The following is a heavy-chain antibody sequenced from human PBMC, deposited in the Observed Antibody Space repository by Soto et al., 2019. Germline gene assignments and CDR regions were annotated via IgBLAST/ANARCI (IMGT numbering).Heavy chain of an antibody. J-gene: IGHJ4*02. CDR2: ISGSGGST. CDR1: GFTFSSYA. D-gene: IGHD1-1*01. V-gene: IGHV3-23*01. CDR3: AKNNWNDELYIDY. Sequence: PGXSLRLSCAASGFTFSSYAMSCVRLSPWKGLEWVSAISGSGGSTYYADSVRGRFTISRDNSKNTLYLQMNSLRAEDTAVYYCAKNNWNDELYIDYWGQGTLVTVSS.